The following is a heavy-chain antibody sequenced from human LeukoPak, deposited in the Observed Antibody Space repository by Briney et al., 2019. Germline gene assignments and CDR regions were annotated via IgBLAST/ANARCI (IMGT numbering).Heavy chain of an antibody. V-gene: IGHV3-23*01. J-gene: IGHJ4*02. D-gene: IGHD4-17*01. CDR2: ISGSGGST. Sequence: GGSLRLSCAASGFTFSSYAMSWVRQAPGKGLEWVSAISGSGGSTYYADSVKGRFTISRDNSKNTLYLQMNSLRAEDTAIYYCAKDDYGDYALDYWGQGTLVTVSS. CDR1: GFTFSSYA. CDR3: AKDDYGDYALDY.